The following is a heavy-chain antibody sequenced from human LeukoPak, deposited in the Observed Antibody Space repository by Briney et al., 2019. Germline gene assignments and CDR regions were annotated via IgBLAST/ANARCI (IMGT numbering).Heavy chain of an antibody. CDR1: GFTFSSYA. CDR3: ARDPRIAVAGTSYVYYYYYYMDV. V-gene: IGHV3-30*04. J-gene: IGHJ6*03. D-gene: IGHD6-19*01. Sequence: AGGSLRLSCAASGFTFSSYAMHWVRQAPGKGLEWVAVISYDGSNKYYADSVKGRFTISRDNSKNTLYLQMNSLRAEDTAVYYCARDPRIAVAGTSYVYYYYYYMDVWGKGTTVTVSS. CDR2: ISYDGSNK.